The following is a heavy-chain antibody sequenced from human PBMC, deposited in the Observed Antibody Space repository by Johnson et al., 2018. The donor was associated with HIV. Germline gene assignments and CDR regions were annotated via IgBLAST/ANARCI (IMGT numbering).Heavy chain of an antibody. D-gene: IGHD3-10*01. CDR3: ARVLWFGELFSRAFDI. J-gene: IGHJ3*02. Sequence: VQLVESGGGLVQPGGSLRLSCAASGFTFSSYDMHWVRQATGKGLEWVSAIGTAGDTYYPGSVKGRITISRDNSKNTLYLQMNSLRAEDTAVYYCARVLWFGELFSRAFDIWGQGTMVTVSS. CDR1: GFTFSSYD. CDR2: IGTAGDT. V-gene: IGHV3-13*01.